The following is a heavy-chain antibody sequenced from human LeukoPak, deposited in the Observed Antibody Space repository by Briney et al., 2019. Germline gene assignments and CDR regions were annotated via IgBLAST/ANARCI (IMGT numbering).Heavy chain of an antibody. J-gene: IGHJ2*01. V-gene: IGHV4-39*07. CDR3: ARTYYYDSSGPPRWYFDL. D-gene: IGHD3-22*01. CDR1: GGSISSSSYY. Sequence: PSEILSLTCTVSGGSISSSSYYWGWIRQPPGKGLEWIGSIYYSGSTNYNPSLKSRVTISVDTSKNQFSLKLSSVTAADTAVYYCARTYYYDSSGPPRWYFDLWGRGTLVTVSS. CDR2: IYYSGST.